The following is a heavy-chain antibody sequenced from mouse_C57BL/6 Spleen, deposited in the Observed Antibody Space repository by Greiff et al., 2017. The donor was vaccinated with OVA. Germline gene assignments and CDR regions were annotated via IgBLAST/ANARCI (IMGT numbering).Heavy chain of an antibody. D-gene: IGHD1-1*01. CDR3: ASLYGSSFDY. CDR1: GYSITSGYY. V-gene: IGHV3-6*01. Sequence: ESGPGLVKPSQSLSLTCSVTGYSITSGYYWNWIRQFPGNKLEWMGYISYDGSNNYNPSLKNRISITRDTSKNQFFLKLNSVTTEDTATYYCASLYGSSFDYWGQGTTLTVSS. CDR2: ISYDGSN. J-gene: IGHJ2*01.